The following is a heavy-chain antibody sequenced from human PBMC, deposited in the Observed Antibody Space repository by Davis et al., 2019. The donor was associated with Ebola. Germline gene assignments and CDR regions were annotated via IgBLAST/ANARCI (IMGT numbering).Heavy chain of an antibody. D-gene: IGHD6-19*01. V-gene: IGHV3-7*03. Sequence: GGSLRLSCAASGFTFGSFWMSWVRQAPGKGLEWVANICRDGSEKYYVDSVKGRFTVSRDNTKNSLYLQMNSLRAEDTAVYFCARGVAVGGFYFDYWGQGTLVTVSS. CDR2: ICRDGSEK. J-gene: IGHJ4*02. CDR1: GFTFGSFW. CDR3: ARGVAVGGFYFDY.